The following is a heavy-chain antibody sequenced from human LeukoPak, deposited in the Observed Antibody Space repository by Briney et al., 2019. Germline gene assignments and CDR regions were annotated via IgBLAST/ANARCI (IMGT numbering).Heavy chain of an antibody. CDR2: MYHSGST. J-gene: IGHJ4*02. CDR1: GYSISSGYY. CDR3: ARALIAAAGTLDY. V-gene: IGHV4-38-2*01. Sequence: PSETLSLTCAVSGYSISSGYYWGWIRPPPGKGLEWIGSMYHSGSTYYNPSLKCRVTISVDTSKNQFSLKLSSVTAADTAVYYCARALIAAAGTLDYWGQGTLVTVSS. D-gene: IGHD6-13*01.